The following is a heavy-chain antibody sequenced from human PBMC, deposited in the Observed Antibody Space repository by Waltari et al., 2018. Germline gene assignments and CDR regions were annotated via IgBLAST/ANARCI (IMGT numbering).Heavy chain of an antibody. CDR1: GGSISRSSYY. CDR3: ARYFTVTTDLDAFDI. V-gene: IGHV4-39*01. D-gene: IGHD4-4*01. CDR2: IYYSGST. Sequence: QLQLQESGPGLVKPSATLSLTCTVSGGSISRSSYYWGWIRQPPGKGLEWIGSIYYSGSTYYNPSLKSRVTISVDTSKNQFSLKLSSVTAADTAVYYCARYFTVTTDLDAFDIWGQGTMVTVSS. J-gene: IGHJ3*02.